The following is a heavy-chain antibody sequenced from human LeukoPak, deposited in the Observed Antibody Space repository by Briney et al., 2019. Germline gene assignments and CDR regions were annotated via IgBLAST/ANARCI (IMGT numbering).Heavy chain of an antibody. J-gene: IGHJ4*02. CDR3: ARGGGGSPPGYFDY. CDR2: IYYSGST. D-gene: IGHD2-15*01. Sequence: PSETLSLTCTVSGGSISSSSYYWGWIRQPPGKGLEWIGSIYYSGSTYYNPSLKSRVTISVDTSKNQFSLKLSSVTAADTAVYYCARGGGGSPPGYFDYWGQGTLVTVSS. V-gene: IGHV4-39*07. CDR1: GGSISSSSYY.